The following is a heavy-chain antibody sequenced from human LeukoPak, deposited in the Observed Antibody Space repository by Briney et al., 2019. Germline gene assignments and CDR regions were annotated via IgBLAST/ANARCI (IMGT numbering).Heavy chain of an antibody. CDR3: AVVYSYGPGAFDY. Sequence: SETLSLTCTVSGGSISSYYWSWIRQPPGKGLEWIGYIYYSGSTNYNPSLKSRVTISVDTSKNQFSLKLSSVTAADTAVYYCAVVYSYGPGAFDYWGQGTLVTVS. V-gene: IGHV4-59*01. CDR1: GGSISSYY. CDR2: IYYSGST. J-gene: IGHJ4*02. D-gene: IGHD5-18*01.